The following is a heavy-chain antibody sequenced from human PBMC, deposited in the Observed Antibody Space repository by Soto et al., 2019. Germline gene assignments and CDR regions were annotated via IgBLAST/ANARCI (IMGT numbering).Heavy chain of an antibody. V-gene: IGHV1-18*01. CDR2: ISAYNGNT. J-gene: IGHJ4*02. Sequence: QVQLVQSGAEVKKPGASVKVSCKASGYTFTSYGISWVRQAPGQGLEWMGWISAYNGNTNYAQKLQGRVTMTTATSTSTAYMELRSLRSADTAVYYCVVAAQPSPFASWGQGTLVTVSS. CDR1: GYTFTSYG. CDR3: VVAAQPSPFAS. D-gene: IGHD2-15*01.